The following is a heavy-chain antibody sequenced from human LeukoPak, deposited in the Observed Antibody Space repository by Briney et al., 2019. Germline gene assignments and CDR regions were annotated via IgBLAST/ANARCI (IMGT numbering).Heavy chain of an antibody. V-gene: IGHV4-4*07. CDR2: IFTSGST. D-gene: IGHD3-22*01. CDR1: GGSISYYY. CDR3: ARDIYYDSSGRDAFDI. J-gene: IGHJ3*02. Sequence: SETLSLTCTVSGGSISYYYWSWIRQPAGKGLEWIGRIFTSGSTNYNPSLRGRITMSVDTSKNQFSLRLSSVTAADTAVYYCARDIYYDSSGRDAFDIWGQGTMVTVSS.